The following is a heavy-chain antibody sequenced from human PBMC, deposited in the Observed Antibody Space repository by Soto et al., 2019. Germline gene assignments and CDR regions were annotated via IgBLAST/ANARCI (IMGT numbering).Heavy chain of an antibody. CDR3: ARESLGYYYDSSGYYPTVDY. D-gene: IGHD3-22*01. CDR1: GYTFTSYG. V-gene: IGHV1-18*01. CDR2: LSAYNGHT. Sequence: ASVQVSCKASGYTFTSYGISWVRQAPGNGLEWLGWLSAYNGHTNYAQKLQGSVTMTTDTSTSTAYMELRSLRSDDTAGYYGARESLGYYYDSSGYYPTVDYWGQGTLVTGSA. J-gene: IGHJ4*02.